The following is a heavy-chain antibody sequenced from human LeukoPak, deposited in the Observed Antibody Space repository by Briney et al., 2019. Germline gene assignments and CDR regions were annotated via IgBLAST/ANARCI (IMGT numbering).Heavy chain of an antibody. CDR3: ARSHYSDSSGYFSYYYGLDV. D-gene: IGHD3-22*01. CDR1: GFTFGSYW. Sequence: GGSLILSCAASGFTFGSYWMHWVRQAPGKGLVWVSRINSDGSSTRYADSVKGRFTISRDNAKNTLYLQMNSLRAEDTAVYYCARSHYSDSSGYFSYYYGLDVWGQGTTVTVSS. CDR2: INSDGSST. J-gene: IGHJ6*02. V-gene: IGHV3-74*01.